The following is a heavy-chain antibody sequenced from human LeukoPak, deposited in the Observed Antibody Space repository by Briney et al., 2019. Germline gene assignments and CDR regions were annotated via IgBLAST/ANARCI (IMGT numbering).Heavy chain of an antibody. Sequence: PSGTLSLTCTVSGGSISSGSYYRSWIRQPAGKGLEWIGRIYTSGSTNYNPSLKSRDTISVDTSKNQFSLKLSSVTAADTAVYYCARDAVGATTKGFDYWGQGTLVTVSS. D-gene: IGHD1-26*01. CDR3: ARDAVGATTKGFDY. J-gene: IGHJ4*02. CDR2: IYTSGST. V-gene: IGHV4-61*02. CDR1: GGSISSGSYY.